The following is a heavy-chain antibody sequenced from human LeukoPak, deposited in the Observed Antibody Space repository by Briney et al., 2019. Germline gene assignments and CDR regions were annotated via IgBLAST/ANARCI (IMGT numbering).Heavy chain of an antibody. Sequence: SETLSLTCTVSGGSISSYYWSWIRQPPGKGLEWIGYIYYSGSTNYNPSLKSRVTISVDTSKNQFSLKLSSMTAADTAVYYCARVDYDFWSGFYYFDYWGQGTLVTVSS. CDR2: IYYSGST. J-gene: IGHJ4*02. D-gene: IGHD3-3*01. V-gene: IGHV4-59*01. CDR1: GGSISSYY. CDR3: ARVDYDFWSGFYYFDY.